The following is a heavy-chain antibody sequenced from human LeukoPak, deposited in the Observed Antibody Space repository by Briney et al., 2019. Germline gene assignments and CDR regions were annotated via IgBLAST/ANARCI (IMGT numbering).Heavy chain of an antibody. CDR1: GGTFNNYA. D-gene: IGHD2-8*01. Sequence: ASVKVSCKASGGTFNNYAISWVRQAPGQGLEWMGWISAYNGNTNYAQKLQGRVTMTTDTSTSTAYMELRSLRSDDTAVYYCARVGDCTNGVCYTNYYYGMDVWGQGTTVTVSS. V-gene: IGHV1-18*01. CDR3: ARVGDCTNGVCYTNYYYGMDV. J-gene: IGHJ6*02. CDR2: ISAYNGNT.